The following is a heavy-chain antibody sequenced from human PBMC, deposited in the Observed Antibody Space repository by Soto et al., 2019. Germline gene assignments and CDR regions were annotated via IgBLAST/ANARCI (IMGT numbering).Heavy chain of an antibody. CDR3: FNVAFGY. CDR2: INQDGSEK. CDR1: GFSFSSKW. J-gene: IGHJ4*02. Sequence: GGSLRLSCTASGFSFSSKWVSWVRQAPGKGPEWVANINQDGSEKYCADSVQGRFTISRDNAKNSLYLQMDSLRVEDTALYYCFNVAFGYWGRGTLVTVSS. V-gene: IGHV3-7*01.